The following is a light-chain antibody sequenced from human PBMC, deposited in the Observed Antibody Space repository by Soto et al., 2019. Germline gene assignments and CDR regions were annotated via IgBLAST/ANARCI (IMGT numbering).Light chain of an antibody. Sequence: QSALTQPASVSGSPGQSITISCTGTSSYVGSYNLVSWYQQYPGKAPKLMIYEGSKRPSGVSNRFSGSKSGNTASLTISGLQAEDDADYYCCSYAGSSTWVFGGGTKLNVL. CDR1: SSYVGSYNL. J-gene: IGLJ3*02. CDR3: CSYAGSSTWV. V-gene: IGLV2-23*01. CDR2: EGS.